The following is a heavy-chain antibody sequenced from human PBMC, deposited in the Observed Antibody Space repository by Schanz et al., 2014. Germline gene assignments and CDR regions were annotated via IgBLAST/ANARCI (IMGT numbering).Heavy chain of an antibody. Sequence: EVQLLESGGGLVQPGGSLRLSCAASGFTFSTSAMSWVRQVPGKGLEWVSAILGLASTTYYADSVKGRFTVSRDDSKNTLYLQLNSLRAEDTAVYYCARDFHGYGPHLDYWGQGSLVTVSS. J-gene: IGHJ4*02. V-gene: IGHV3-23*01. CDR2: ILGLASTT. CDR3: ARDFHGYGPHLDY. D-gene: IGHD5-12*01. CDR1: GFTFSTSA.